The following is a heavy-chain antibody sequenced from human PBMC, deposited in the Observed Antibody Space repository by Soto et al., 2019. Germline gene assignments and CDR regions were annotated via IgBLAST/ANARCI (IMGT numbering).Heavy chain of an antibody. Sequence: QVQLVETGGGVVQLGTSLRLSCAASGFTLNTYAMHWVRQVPGKGLEWVAFISYNGKNKYYGNSVKGRCTISRDDSANTLYLQMSSMRSEDTAVYSCATEGVQYVVSGLYHFRYWGRGTLVTVSS. CDR2: ISYNGKNK. CDR1: GFTLNTYA. D-gene: IGHD2-15*01. J-gene: IGHJ4*02. V-gene: IGHV3-30*15. CDR3: ATEGVQYVVSGLYHFRY.